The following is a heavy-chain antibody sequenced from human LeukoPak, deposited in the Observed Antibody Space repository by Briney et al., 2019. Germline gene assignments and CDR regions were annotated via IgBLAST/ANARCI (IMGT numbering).Heavy chain of an antibody. CDR3: ARGVVTTNRNWFDP. Sequence: GSSVKVSCKASGGTFSSYAISWVRQAPGQGLEWMGRIIPIFVIANYAQKFQGRVTITADKSTSTAYMELSSLRSEDTAVYYCARGVVTTNRNWFDPWGQGTLVTVSS. D-gene: IGHD4-11*01. J-gene: IGHJ5*02. CDR1: GGTFSSYA. CDR2: IIPIFVIA. V-gene: IGHV1-69*04.